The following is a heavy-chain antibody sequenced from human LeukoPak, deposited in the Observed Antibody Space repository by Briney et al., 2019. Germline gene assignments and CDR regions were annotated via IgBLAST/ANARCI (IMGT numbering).Heavy chain of an antibody. CDR3: ARGGYQLLWY. D-gene: IGHD2-2*01. V-gene: IGHV3-7*04. CDR1: GFTFSSYW. J-gene: IGHJ4*02. CDR2: IKQDGSET. Sequence: GGSLRLSCAASGFTFSSYWMSWVRQAPGKGLEWVGNIKQDGSETYFVDSVKGRFTISRDNAKNSLYLQMNSLRAEDTAVYYCARGGYQLLWYWGQGTLVTVSS.